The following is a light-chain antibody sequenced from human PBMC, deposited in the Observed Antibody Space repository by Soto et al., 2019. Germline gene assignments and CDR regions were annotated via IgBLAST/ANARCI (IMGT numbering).Light chain of an antibody. CDR3: QQYGSSGT. CDR2: AAS. CDR1: QSISSY. J-gene: IGKJ1*01. Sequence: DSQMTQSPSSLSAYVGDRVTMTCRASQSISSYLNWYQLKPGKAPKLLIYAASSLKSGVPSRFSGSGSGTDFTLTISSLQPEDFAVYYCQQYGSSGTFGQGTKVDIK. V-gene: IGKV1-39*01.